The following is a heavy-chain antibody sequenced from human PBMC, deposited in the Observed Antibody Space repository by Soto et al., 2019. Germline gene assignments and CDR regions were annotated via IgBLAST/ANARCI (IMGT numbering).Heavy chain of an antibody. CDR3: ARWSGVGVASMDV. V-gene: IGHV4-30-4*01. CDR2: SFYSGIT. J-gene: IGHJ6*02. CDR1: GDSINSGDYY. D-gene: IGHD3-10*01. Sequence: QVQLQESGPRLVKPLQTLSLTCTVSGDSINSGDYYWSWIRQPPGRGLEWVGYSFYSGITDYNPSLTSRMTISMDTSKNQFSLRLNTVTTAHTSVYFCARWSGVGVASMDVWGQGTTVSVSS.